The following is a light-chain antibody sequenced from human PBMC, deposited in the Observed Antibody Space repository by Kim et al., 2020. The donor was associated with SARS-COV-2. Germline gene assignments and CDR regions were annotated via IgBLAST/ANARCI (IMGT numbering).Light chain of an antibody. CDR3: QTWASGTVV. V-gene: IGLV3-1*01. Sequence: EDKYVSWYQQRPGQSPVVVIYQDSKRPSGITERFSGSNSGNTATLTISGTQAMDEADYYCQTWASGTVVFGGGTQLTVL. CDR1: EDKY. CDR2: QDS. J-gene: IGLJ3*02.